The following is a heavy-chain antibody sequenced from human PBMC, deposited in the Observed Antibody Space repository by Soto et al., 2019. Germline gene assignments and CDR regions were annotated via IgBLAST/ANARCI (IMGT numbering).Heavy chain of an antibody. CDR3: AREGYCSSTSCNGPLDY. Sequence: GGSLRLSCAASGFTVSSNYMSWVRQAPGKGLEWLSVIYSGGSTYYADSVKGRFTISRDNSKNTLYLQMNSLRAEDTAVYYCAREGYCSSTSCNGPLDYWGQGSLVTVSS. J-gene: IGHJ4*02. D-gene: IGHD2-2*01. V-gene: IGHV3-53*01. CDR2: IYSGGST. CDR1: GFTVSSNY.